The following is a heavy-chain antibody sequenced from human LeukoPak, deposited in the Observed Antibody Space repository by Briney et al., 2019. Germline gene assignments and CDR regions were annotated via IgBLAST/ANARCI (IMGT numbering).Heavy chain of an antibody. D-gene: IGHD2-2*01. Sequence: GGSLRLSCAASGFTFSSYGMHWVRQAPGKGLEWVAVIWNDGSNKYYADSVKGRFTISRDNSKNTLYLQMNSLRAEDTAVYYCARAGHCSSTSCYSTDSYYYYMDVWGKGTTVTVSS. CDR2: IWNDGSNK. CDR1: GFTFSSYG. V-gene: IGHV3-33*01. J-gene: IGHJ6*03. CDR3: ARAGHCSSTSCYSTDSYYYYMDV.